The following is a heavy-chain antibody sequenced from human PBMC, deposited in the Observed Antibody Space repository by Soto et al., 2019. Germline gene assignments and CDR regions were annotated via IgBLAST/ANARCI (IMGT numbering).Heavy chain of an antibody. J-gene: IGHJ6*02. D-gene: IGHD2-2*01. CDR2: IIPIFGTA. CDR1: GYTFTSYG. Sequence: SVKVSCKASGYTFTSYGISWVQQAPGQGLEWMGGIIPIFGTANYAQKIQGRVTITADESTSTAYMELSSLRSEYTAVYYCARDDKYQLLWGSSYYYYGMDVWGQGTTVTVSS. CDR3: ARDDKYQLLWGSSYYYYGMDV. V-gene: IGHV1-69*13.